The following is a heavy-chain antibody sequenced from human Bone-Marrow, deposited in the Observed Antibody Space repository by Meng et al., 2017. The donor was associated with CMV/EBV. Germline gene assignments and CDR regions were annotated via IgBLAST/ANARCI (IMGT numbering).Heavy chain of an antibody. J-gene: IGHJ5*02. V-gene: IGHV4-39*01. D-gene: IGHD2-21*01. CDR3: ARRVRSSNWFDP. Sequence: ESLKISCAASGFTFSSYSMNWVRQAPGKGLEWIGSIYYSGSTYYSPSLKSRVTISVDTSKNQFSLKLSSVTAADTAVYYCARRVRSSNWFDPWGQGTLVTVSS. CDR1: GFTFSSYSMN. CDR2: IYYSGST.